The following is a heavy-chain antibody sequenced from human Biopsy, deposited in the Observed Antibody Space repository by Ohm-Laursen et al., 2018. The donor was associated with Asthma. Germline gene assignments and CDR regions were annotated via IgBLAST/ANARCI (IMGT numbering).Heavy chain of an antibody. D-gene: IGHD3-22*01. Sequence: AASVKVSCKASGYTFISYAIHWVRQAPGQRLEWMGWINAGNGNTKYSQKFQGRVTITADASTNTAYMDLSSLRSEDTAVYYCASPLGDYYDSSGYYYASLGYWGLGTLVIVSS. CDR3: ASPLGDYYDSSGYYYASLGY. CDR2: INAGNGNT. V-gene: IGHV1-3*01. J-gene: IGHJ4*02. CDR1: GYTFISYA.